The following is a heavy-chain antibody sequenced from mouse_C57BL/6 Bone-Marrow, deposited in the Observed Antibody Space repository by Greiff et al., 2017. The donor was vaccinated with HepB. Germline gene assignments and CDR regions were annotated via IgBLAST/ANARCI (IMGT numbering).Heavy chain of an antibody. D-gene: IGHD1-2*01. CDR2: INPSNGGT. CDR1: GYTFTSYW. V-gene: IGHV1-53*01. Sequence: QLKESGTELVKPGASVKLSCKASGYTFTSYWMHWVKQRPGQGLEWIGNINPSNGGTNYNEKFKSKATLTVDKSSSTAYMQLSSLTSEDSAVYYCARLRRGHYYAMDYWGQGTSVTVSS. CDR3: ARLRRGHYYAMDY. J-gene: IGHJ4*01.